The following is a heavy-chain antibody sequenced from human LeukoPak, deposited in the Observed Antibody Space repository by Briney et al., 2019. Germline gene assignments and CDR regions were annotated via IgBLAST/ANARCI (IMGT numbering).Heavy chain of an antibody. CDR3: ARTPTGGDIDY. V-gene: IGHV1-8*01. J-gene: IGHJ4*02. CDR2: MSPNTGKT. D-gene: IGHD2-21*02. Sequence: ASVKVSCKASGYTFTSHDINWVRQATGQGLEWMGWMSPNTGKTGYASRFQGRVIMTSNPSISTAYLELSSLSSDDTAVYYCARTPTGGDIDYWGQGTLVTVSS. CDR1: GYTFTSHD.